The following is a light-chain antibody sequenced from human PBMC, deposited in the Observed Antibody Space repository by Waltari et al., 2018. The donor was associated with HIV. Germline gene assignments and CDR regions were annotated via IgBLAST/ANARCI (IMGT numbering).Light chain of an antibody. CDR2: DND. V-gene: IGLV1-51*01. CDR1: SSNIGRNY. Sequence: QSVLTQPPSMSAAPRQKLTISCYGRSSNIGRNYVLWYQQVPGTAPQLLIYDNDRRASGISDRFSGSKSATSATLAILGLRPGDEADYYCATWDSSLSAVVFGGGTKLTVL. CDR3: ATWDSSLSAVV. J-gene: IGLJ2*01.